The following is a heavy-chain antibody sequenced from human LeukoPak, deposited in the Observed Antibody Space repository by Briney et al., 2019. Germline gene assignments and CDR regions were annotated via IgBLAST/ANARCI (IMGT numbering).Heavy chain of an antibody. CDR3: GRCSGGSCYRSWFDP. Sequence: QPGGSLRLSCAASGFTFSSYAMSWVRQAPGKGLEWVSAISGSGGSTYYADSVKGRFTISRDNSKNTLYLQMNSLRAEDTAVYYCGRCSGGSCYRSWFDPWGQGTLVTVSS. CDR1: GFTFSSYA. J-gene: IGHJ5*02. CDR2: ISGSGGST. D-gene: IGHD2-15*01. V-gene: IGHV3-23*01.